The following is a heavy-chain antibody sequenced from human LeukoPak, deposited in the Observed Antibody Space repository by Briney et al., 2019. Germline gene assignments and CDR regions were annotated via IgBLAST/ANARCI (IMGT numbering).Heavy chain of an antibody. CDR3: AKDTSIGKYCTNGVCSPFDY. D-gene: IGHD2-8*01. Sequence: GGSLGLSCAGSGFTFSSYAMSWVRQAPGQGLEWVSVISDSGDYTSYADSVRGRFTISRDNSRNTLYLQMISLRPEDTAVYYCAKDTSIGKYCTNGVCSPFDYWGQGMLAIVSS. CDR1: GFTFSSYA. CDR2: ISDSGDYT. J-gene: IGHJ4*01. V-gene: IGHV3-23*01.